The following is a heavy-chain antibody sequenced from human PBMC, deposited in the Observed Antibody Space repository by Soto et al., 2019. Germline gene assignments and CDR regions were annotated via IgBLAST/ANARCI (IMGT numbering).Heavy chain of an antibody. J-gene: IGHJ6*02. V-gene: IGHV3-33*01. D-gene: IGHD2-15*01. Sequence: QVQLVESGGGVVQPGRSLRLSCAASGFTFSSYGMHWVRHSPGKGLEWVAIVWNDGSNKYYADSVKGRFSISRDNSKNTIYLQMNSLRAEDTAVYYCARPLVVSARGHYYYGMDVWGQGTTVTVSS. CDR3: ARPLVVSARGHYYYGMDV. CDR1: GFTFSSYG. CDR2: VWNDGSNK.